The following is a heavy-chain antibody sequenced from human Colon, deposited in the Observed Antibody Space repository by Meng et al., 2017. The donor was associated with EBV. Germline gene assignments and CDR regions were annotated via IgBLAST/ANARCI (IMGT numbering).Heavy chain of an antibody. CDR1: GGSFRDYD. CDR3: ARRGPSGNFSP. CDR2: IDHRGNT. J-gene: IGHJ5*02. D-gene: IGHD3-10*01. V-gene: IGHV4-34*01. Sequence: QGALQQWGEGLLKPSEALSRSFAVYGGSFRDYDWTWIRHPPGKGLEWIGEIDHRGNTKYNPSLKSRVTISLDTSKKQFSLKVSSVTAADSAVYYCARRGPSGNFSPWSQGALVTVSS.